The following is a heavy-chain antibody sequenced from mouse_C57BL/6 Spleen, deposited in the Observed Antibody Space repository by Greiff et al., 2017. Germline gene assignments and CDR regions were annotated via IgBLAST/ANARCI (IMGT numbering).Heavy chain of an antibody. CDR3: AREDYYGSSTWFAY. Sequence: QVQLQQPGAELVRPGTSVKLSCKASGYTFTSYWMHWVKQRPGQGLEWIGVIDPSDSYTNYNQKFKGKATLTVDTSSSTADMQLSSLTSADSAVYDCAREDYYGSSTWFAYWGQGTLVTVSA. CDR1: GYTFTSYW. J-gene: IGHJ3*01. V-gene: IGHV1-59*01. CDR2: IDPSDSYT. D-gene: IGHD1-1*01.